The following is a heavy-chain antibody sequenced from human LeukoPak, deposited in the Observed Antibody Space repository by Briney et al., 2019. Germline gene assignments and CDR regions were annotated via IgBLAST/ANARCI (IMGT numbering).Heavy chain of an antibody. CDR2: ISSSGSTI. D-gene: IGHD2-21*02. CDR1: GFTFSSYE. V-gene: IGHV3-48*03. J-gene: IGHJ5*02. CDR3: ARGHAAYCGGDCYSP. Sequence: GGSLRLSCAASGFTFSSYEMNWVRQAPGKGLEWVSYISSSGSTIYYADSVKGRFTISRDNAKNSLYLQMNSLRAEDTAVYYCARGHAAYCGGDCYSPWGQGTLVTVSS.